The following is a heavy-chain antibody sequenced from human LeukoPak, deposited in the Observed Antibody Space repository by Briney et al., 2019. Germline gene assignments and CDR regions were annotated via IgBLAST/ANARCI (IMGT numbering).Heavy chain of an antibody. CDR2: INPNSGGT. V-gene: IGHV1-2*02. CDR1: GYTFTGYY. J-gene: IGHJ4*02. D-gene: IGHD5-24*01. Sequence: VKVSCKASGYTFTGYYMHWVRQAPGQGLEWMGWINPNSGGTNYAQKFQGRVTMTRDTSISTAYMELSRLRSDGTAVYYCARGGVVGDGYNYADYWGQGTLVTVSS. CDR3: ARGGVVGDGYNYADY.